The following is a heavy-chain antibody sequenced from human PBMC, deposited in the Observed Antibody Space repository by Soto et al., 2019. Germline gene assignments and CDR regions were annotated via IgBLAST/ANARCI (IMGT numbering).Heavy chain of an antibody. CDR3: AKGVAGWYYFDY. Sequence: EVQLVESGGGLVQPGRSLRLSCAASGFTFDDYAMHWVRQAPGKGLEWVSGISWNVGSIAYADSVKGRFTIPRDNAKNSLYLQMNSLRAEDTALYYGAKGVAGWYYFDYWSQGTLVTVSS. V-gene: IGHV3-9*01. CDR2: ISWNVGSI. CDR1: GFTFDDYA. D-gene: IGHD3-10*01. J-gene: IGHJ4*02.